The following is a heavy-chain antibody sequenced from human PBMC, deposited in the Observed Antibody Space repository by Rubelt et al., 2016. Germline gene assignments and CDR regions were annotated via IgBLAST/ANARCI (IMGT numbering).Heavy chain of an antibody. V-gene: IGHV4-59*12. CDR2: INHSGST. Sequence: QVQLQESGPGLLKPSETLSLTCTVSGGSISTYYWSWIRQPPGKGLEWIGEINHSGSTNVNPSPKSRVTISVDTSKNQFSLKMRSVTAADAAVYSCARANNGYDYPWGQGTLVTVSS. CDR1: GGSISTYY. D-gene: IGHD5-12*01. CDR3: ARANNGYDYP. J-gene: IGHJ5*02.